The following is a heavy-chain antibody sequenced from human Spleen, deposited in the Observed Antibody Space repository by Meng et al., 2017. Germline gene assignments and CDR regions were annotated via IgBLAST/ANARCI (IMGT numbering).Heavy chain of an antibody. CDR3: TRATFGGVDC. Sequence: GGSLRLSCAASGFIFSDYELHWVRQVPGKGLEWVSAIGIAGDTYYPASVKGRFTTSRENAKNSLFLHMNNVGACDTAVYYCTRATFGGVDCWGQGTLVTVSS. D-gene: IGHD2-8*02. V-gene: IGHV3-13*01. CDR2: IGIAGDT. CDR1: GFIFSDYE. J-gene: IGHJ4*02.